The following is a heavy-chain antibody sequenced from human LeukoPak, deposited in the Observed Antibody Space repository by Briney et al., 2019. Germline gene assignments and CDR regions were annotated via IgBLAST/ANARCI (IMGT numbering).Heavy chain of an antibody. CDR3: ARAYDYVWGSYRYVFDY. V-gene: IGHV1-2*02. Sequence: ASVKVSCKASGYTFNGYYMHWVRQAPGQGLEWMGWLNPDSAGTNYAQRFQGRVTMTRDPSISTAYMELSRLRSDDTAVYYCARAYDYVWGSYRYVFDYWGQGTLVTVSS. CDR1: GYTFNGYY. J-gene: IGHJ4*02. D-gene: IGHD3-16*02. CDR2: LNPDSAGT.